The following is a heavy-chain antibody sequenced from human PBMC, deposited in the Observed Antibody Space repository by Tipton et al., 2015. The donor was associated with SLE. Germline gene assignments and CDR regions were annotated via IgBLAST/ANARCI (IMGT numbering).Heavy chain of an antibody. D-gene: IGHD3-10*01. CDR1: GYTFTSYY. J-gene: IGHJ4*02. Sequence: QLVQSGAEVKKPGASVKVSCKASGYTFTSYYMHWLRQAPGQGLEWMGIINPSGGSTSYAQKFQGRVTMTRDTSTSTVYMELRSLRSDDTAVYYCARDQGYYYGSGSYYGDYWGQGTLVTVSS. CDR2: INPSGGST. V-gene: IGHV1-46*01. CDR3: ARDQGYYYGSGSYYGDY.